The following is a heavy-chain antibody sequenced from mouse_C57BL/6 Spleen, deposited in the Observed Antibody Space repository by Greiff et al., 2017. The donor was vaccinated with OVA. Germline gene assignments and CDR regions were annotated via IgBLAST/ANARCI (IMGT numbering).Heavy chain of an antibody. CDR2: INPSNGGT. CDR1: GYTFTSYW. J-gene: IGHJ4*01. D-gene: IGHD3-2*02. V-gene: IGHV1-53*01. CDR3: ARRAAQAFYAMDY. Sequence: QVQLQQPGTELVKPGASVKLSCKASGYTFTSYWMHWVKQRPGQGLEWIGNINPSNGGTNYNEKFKSKATLTVDKSSSTAYMQRSSLTSEDSAVYDCARRAAQAFYAMDYWGQGTSVTVSS.